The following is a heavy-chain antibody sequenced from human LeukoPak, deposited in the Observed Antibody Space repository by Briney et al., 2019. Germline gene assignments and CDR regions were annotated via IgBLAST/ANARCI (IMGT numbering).Heavy chain of an antibody. V-gene: IGHV4-39*07. CDR1: GGSISSSSYY. D-gene: IGHD3-22*01. Sequence: SETLSLTCTVSGGSISSSSYYWGWIRQPPGKGLEWIGSIYYSGSTYYSPSLKTRVTISVDTSKNQFSLKLSSVTAADTAVYYCARRYKYESSGYYYWDDAFDIWGQGTMVTVSS. CDR3: ARRYKYESSGYYYWDDAFDI. J-gene: IGHJ3*02. CDR2: IYYSGST.